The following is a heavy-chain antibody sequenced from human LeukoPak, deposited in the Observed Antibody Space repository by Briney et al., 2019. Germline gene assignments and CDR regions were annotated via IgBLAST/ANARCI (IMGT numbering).Heavy chain of an antibody. Sequence: GASVKVSCKASGYTFTGYYMHWVRQAPGQGLEWMGWISAYNGNTNYAQKLQGRVTMTTDTSTSTAYMELRSLRSDDTAVYYCARDSTGYSSGWYPYYYYYYMDVWGKGTTVTVSS. CDR1: GYTFTGYY. CDR3: ARDSTGYSSGWYPYYYYYYMDV. CDR2: ISAYNGNT. D-gene: IGHD6-19*01. J-gene: IGHJ6*03. V-gene: IGHV1-18*04.